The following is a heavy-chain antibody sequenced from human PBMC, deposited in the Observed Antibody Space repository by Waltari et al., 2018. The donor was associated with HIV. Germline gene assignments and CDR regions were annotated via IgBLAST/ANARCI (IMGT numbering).Heavy chain of an antibody. Sequence: QVQLVESGGGVVQPGRSLRLSCAASGFTFRSYDMHWVRQAPGKGLEWVAVISYDGSNKYYSDSVKGRFTISRDNSKNTLYLQMNSLRAEDTAVYYCARDQTMTRAFDIWGQGTMVTVSS. J-gene: IGHJ3*02. D-gene: IGHD3-22*01. CDR3: ARDQTMTRAFDI. V-gene: IGHV3-30*01. CDR1: GFTFRSYD. CDR2: ISYDGSNK.